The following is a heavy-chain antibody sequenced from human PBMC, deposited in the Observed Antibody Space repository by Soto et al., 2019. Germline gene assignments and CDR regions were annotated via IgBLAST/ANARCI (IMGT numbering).Heavy chain of an antibody. CDR3: ARVGGSDWPKSWFDP. CDR2: IIPILGIA. Sequence: QVQLVQSGAEVKKPGSSVKVSCKASGGTFSSYTISWVRQAPGQGLEWMGRIIPILGIANYAQKFQGRVTITADKSTSTAYMELSSLRSEDTAVYYCARVGGSDWPKSWFDPWGQGTLVTVSS. CDR1: GGTFSSYT. D-gene: IGHD6-19*01. J-gene: IGHJ5*02. V-gene: IGHV1-69*02.